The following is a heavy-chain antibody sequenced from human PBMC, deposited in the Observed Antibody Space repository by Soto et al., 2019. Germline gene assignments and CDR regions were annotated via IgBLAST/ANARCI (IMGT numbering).Heavy chain of an antibody. V-gene: IGHV3-21*01. CDR2: ISSSAIYI. CDR1: GFNFITYS. J-gene: IGHJ6*02. CDR3: AKDYGDYNFNYGMDV. D-gene: IGHD4-17*01. Sequence: GESLRLSCAASGFNFITYSLNWVRQAPGKGLEWVASISSSAIYIDYTDSVKGRFTISRDNANNSLYLHMNSLRAEDTAVFYCAKDYGDYNFNYGMDVWGQGTTVTVSS.